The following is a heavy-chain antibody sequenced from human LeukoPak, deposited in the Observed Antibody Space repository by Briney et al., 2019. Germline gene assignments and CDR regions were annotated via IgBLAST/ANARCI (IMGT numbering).Heavy chain of an antibody. CDR3: ARVSYYDSSGPFDY. CDR1: GGSISSCDYY. CDR2: IYYSGST. D-gene: IGHD3-22*01. V-gene: IGHV4-30-4*08. J-gene: IGHJ4*02. Sequence: SEALSLTCTVSGGSISSCDYYWSWIRQPPGKGLEWIGYIYYSGSTYYNPSLKSRVTISVDTSKNQFSLKLSSGTAADTAVYYCARVSYYDSSGPFDYWGQGTLVTVSS.